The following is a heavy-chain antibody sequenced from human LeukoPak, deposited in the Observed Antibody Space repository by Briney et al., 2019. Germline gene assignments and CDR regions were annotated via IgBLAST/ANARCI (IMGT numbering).Heavy chain of an antibody. CDR2: ISSSSSTI. D-gene: IGHD3-22*01. CDR3: ARDGNYYDSSGYYQRDFDY. J-gene: IGHJ4*02. V-gene: IGHV3-48*01. Sequence: GGSLRLSCAASGFTFSSYSVNWVRQAPGKGLEWVSYISSSSSTIYYADSVKGRFTISRDNAKNSLYLQMNSLRAEDTAVYYCARDGNYYDSSGYYQRDFDYWGQGTLVTVSS. CDR1: GFTFSSYS.